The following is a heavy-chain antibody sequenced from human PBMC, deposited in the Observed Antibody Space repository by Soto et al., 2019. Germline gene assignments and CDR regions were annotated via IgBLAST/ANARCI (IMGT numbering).Heavy chain of an antibody. CDR2: ISYDGSNK. Sequence: QVQLVESGGGVVQPGRSLRRSCAASGFTFSSYAMHWVRQAPGKGLEWVAVISYDGSNKYYADSVKGRFTISRDNSKNTLYLQMNSLRAEDTAVYYCARGRTDTAMVSDYWGQGTLVTVSS. D-gene: IGHD5-18*01. V-gene: IGHV3-30-3*01. J-gene: IGHJ4*02. CDR1: GFTFSSYA. CDR3: ARGRTDTAMVSDY.